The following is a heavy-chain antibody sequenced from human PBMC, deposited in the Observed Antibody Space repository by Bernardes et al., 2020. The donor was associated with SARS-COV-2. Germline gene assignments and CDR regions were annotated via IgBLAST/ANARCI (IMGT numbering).Heavy chain of an antibody. CDR1: GGSISSYY. J-gene: IGHJ6*02. CDR2: IYYSGST. CDR3: ARHAPTTIFGVVIIANMDV. V-gene: IGHV4-59*08. Sequence: SETLSLTCTVSGGSISSYYWSWIRQPPGKGLEWNGYIYYSGSTNYNPSLKRRVTISVDTSKNQFSLKLTSVTAANTAVYYCARHAPTTIFGVVIIANMDVWGQGTTVTVSS. D-gene: IGHD3-3*01.